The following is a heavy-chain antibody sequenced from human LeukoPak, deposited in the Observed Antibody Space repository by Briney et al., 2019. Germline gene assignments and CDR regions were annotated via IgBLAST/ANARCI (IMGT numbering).Heavy chain of an antibody. CDR1: SGSISSGDYY. Sequence: SETLSLTCTVSSGSISSGDYYWTWIRQPPGKGLEWIGYIYYSGSTYYNPSLKSRVTISVDTSKNQFSLMLSSVTAADTAVYYCARTKYSSGWYVVRSGDPFNYWGQGTLVTVSS. CDR2: IYYSGST. J-gene: IGHJ4*02. V-gene: IGHV4-30-4*08. CDR3: ARTKYSSGWYVVRSGDPFNY. D-gene: IGHD6-19*01.